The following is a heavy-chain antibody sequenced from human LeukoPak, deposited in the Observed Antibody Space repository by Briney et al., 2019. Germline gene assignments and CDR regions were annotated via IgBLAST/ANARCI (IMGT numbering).Heavy chain of an antibody. CDR2: ISSSSNPI. V-gene: IGHV3-48*02. Sequence: GGSLRLSCSASGFTFSGYGMNWVRQSPGKGLEWVSYISSSSNPIYYADSVKGQFTISRDNAKKSLFLQMNSLRDEDTAVYYCARGLKQWLVSFDYWGQGTLVTVSS. CDR1: GFTFSGYG. J-gene: IGHJ4*02. D-gene: IGHD6-19*01. CDR3: ARGLKQWLVSFDY.